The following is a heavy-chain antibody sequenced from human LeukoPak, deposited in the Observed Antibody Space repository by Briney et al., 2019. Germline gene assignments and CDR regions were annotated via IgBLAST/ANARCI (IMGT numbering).Heavy chain of an antibody. D-gene: IGHD2-2*01. V-gene: IGHV3-7*01. J-gene: IGHJ6*03. CDR1: GFTFTKYW. Sequence: GDSLRLSCAASGFTFTKYWMTWVRQAPGKGLEWVGNIKQDGSDKNYMDSVTGRFTISRDNAKNSLSLQMNSLRVEDTAVYYCATICSTSCYGYYMDVWGKGTTVTVSS. CDR2: IKQDGSDK. CDR3: ATICSTSCYGYYMDV.